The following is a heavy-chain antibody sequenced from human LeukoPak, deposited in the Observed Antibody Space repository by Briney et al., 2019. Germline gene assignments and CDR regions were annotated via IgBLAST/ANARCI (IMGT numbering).Heavy chain of an antibody. D-gene: IGHD3-10*01. CDR1: GFTLSSYW. CDR3: ASLTSFDY. V-gene: IGHV3-7*01. CDR2: IKQDGSEK. J-gene: IGHJ4*02. Sequence: GGSLTLSCAASGFTLSSYWMSWVRQAPGEGLEWVANIKQDGSEKYYVDSVKGRFTISRDSAKNSLYLQMNSLRAEDTAVYYCASLTSFDYWGQGTLVTVSS.